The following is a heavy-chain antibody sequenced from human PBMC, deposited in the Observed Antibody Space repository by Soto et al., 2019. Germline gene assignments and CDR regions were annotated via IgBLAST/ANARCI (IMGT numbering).Heavy chain of an antibody. V-gene: IGHV3-74*01. CDR1: GFTFSSYW. Sequence: EVQLVESGGGLVQPGGSLRLSCAASGFTFSSYWMHWVRQAAGKVLVWVSRINSDGSRTSYADCVKGRFTISRDNAKNKVYLQMNSLSAEDTAVSYCARIGTGYYYMDVWGKGTTVTVSS. D-gene: IGHD1-1*01. CDR3: ARIGTGYYYMDV. CDR2: INSDGSRT. J-gene: IGHJ6*03.